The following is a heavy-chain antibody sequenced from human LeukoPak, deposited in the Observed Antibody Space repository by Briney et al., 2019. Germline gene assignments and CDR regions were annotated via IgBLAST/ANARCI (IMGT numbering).Heavy chain of an antibody. D-gene: IGHD3-10*01. CDR2: INPSGGST. Sequence: ASVKVSCKASGYTLTSYYMHWVRQAPGQGLEWMGIINPSGGSTSYAQKFQGRVTMTRDTSTSTVYMELSSLRSEDTAVYYCARSGPQFWFDPWGQGTLVTVSS. V-gene: IGHV1-46*01. J-gene: IGHJ5*02. CDR3: ARSGPQFWFDP. CDR1: GYTLTSYY.